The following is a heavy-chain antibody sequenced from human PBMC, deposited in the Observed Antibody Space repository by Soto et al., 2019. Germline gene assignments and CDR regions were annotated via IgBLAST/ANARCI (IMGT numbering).Heavy chain of an antibody. D-gene: IGHD2-15*01. CDR3: SADTGDIEVVPATT. CDR2: ISPASTYI. J-gene: IGHJ4*02. CDR1: GLNFEKCS. V-gene: IGHV3-21*04. Sequence: GGSLRLSCAASGLNFEKCSMNWVRQPPGKGPEWLASISPASTYIRYADSVKGRFTISRDNARNSLSLQMMSLRADDTAMYYCSADTGDIEVVPATTWGQGTLVTVSS.